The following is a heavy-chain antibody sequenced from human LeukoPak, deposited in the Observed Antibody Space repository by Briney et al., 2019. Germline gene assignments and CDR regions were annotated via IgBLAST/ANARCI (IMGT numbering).Heavy chain of an antibody. CDR1: GFTFSSYW. D-gene: IGHD6-13*01. V-gene: IGHV3-74*01. CDR3: ARAYSSSWYSDVSDY. Sequence: GGSLRLSCAASGFTFSSYWIHWVRQAPGKGLVWVSRINSDGSSTSYADSVKGRFTISRDNAKNTLYLQMNSLRAEDTAVYYCARAYSSSWYSDVSDYWGQGTLVTVSS. CDR2: INSDGSST. J-gene: IGHJ4*02.